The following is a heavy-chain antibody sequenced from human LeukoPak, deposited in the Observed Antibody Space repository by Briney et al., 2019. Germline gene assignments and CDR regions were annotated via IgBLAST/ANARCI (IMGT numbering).Heavy chain of an antibody. CDR2: IYYSGTT. Sequence: SETLSLTCTVSGGSIGKTSYYWGWIRQPPGKGLEWIGNIYYSGTTYYNPSLKSRGTISVDTSKNQFSLTLNSVTAADTAVYFCARFKQLGRSFDSWGLGSLVTVSS. J-gene: IGHJ4*02. CDR3: ARFKQLGRSFDS. CDR1: GGSIGKTSYY. V-gene: IGHV4-39*07. D-gene: IGHD1-1*01.